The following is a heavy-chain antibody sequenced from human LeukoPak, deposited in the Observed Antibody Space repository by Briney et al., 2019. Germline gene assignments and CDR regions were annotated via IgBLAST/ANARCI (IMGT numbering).Heavy chain of an antibody. D-gene: IGHD2-15*01. J-gene: IGHJ4*02. CDR2: INPSGGST. CDR1: GYTFTSYY. V-gene: IGHV1-46*01. Sequence: GASVKLSCKASGYTFTSYYMHWVRQPPGQGLEWMGIINPSGGSTSYAQKFQGRVTMTRDTSTSTVYMELSSLRSDDTAVYYCAREFLGYCSGGSCYPDYWGQGTLVSVLS. CDR3: AREFLGYCSGGSCYPDY.